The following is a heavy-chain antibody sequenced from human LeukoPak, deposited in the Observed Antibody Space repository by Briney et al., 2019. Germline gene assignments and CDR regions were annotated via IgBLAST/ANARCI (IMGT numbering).Heavy chain of an antibody. V-gene: IGHV4-59*08. D-gene: IGHD1-26*01. CDR3: ASPRASGNYPFDY. CDR1: GGSISSYY. Sequence: SETLSLTCTVSGGSISSYYWSWIRQPPGKGLEWIGYIYYSGSTNYNPSLKSRVTISVDTSKNQFSLKLSSVTAADTAVYYCASPRASGNYPFDYWGQGTLVTVSS. CDR2: IYYSGST. J-gene: IGHJ4*02.